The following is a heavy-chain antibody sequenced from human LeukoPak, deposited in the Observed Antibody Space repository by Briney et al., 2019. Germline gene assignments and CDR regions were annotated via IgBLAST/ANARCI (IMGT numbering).Heavy chain of an antibody. Sequence: SVKVSCKASGGTFSSYAISWVRQAPGQGLEWMGGIIPIFGTANYAQKFQGRVTITTDESTSTAYMELSSLRSEDAAVYYCARDLQAGSLGYYYYYMDVWGKGTTVTVSS. V-gene: IGHV1-69*05. CDR3: ARDLQAGSLGYYYYYMDV. CDR2: IIPIFGTA. D-gene: IGHD1-26*01. CDR1: GGTFSSYA. J-gene: IGHJ6*03.